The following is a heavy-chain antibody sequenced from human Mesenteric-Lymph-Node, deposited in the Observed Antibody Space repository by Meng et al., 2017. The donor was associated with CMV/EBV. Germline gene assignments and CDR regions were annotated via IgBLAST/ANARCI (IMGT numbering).Heavy chain of an antibody. Sequence: GGSLRLSCAASAFTFNTYAMTWVRQAPGKGLEWVSTISGSGSTYYADSVKGRFTISRDNSKNTLYLQMNSLRAEDTAVYYCAKDRIAVFWSGYYDAFDIWGQGTMVTVSS. CDR2: ISGSGST. CDR3: AKDRIAVFWSGYYDAFDI. V-gene: IGHV3-23*01. D-gene: IGHD3-3*01. CDR1: AFTFNTYA. J-gene: IGHJ3*02.